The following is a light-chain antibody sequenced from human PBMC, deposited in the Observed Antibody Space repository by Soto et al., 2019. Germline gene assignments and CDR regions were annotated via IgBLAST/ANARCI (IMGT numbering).Light chain of an antibody. CDR3: AAWDDSLSAYV. CDR1: SSNIGSSY. Sequence: QSVLTQPPSASETPGQRVTISYSGSSSNIGSSYVYWYQQLPAAAPKVLIYRNNQRPSGVPDRFSGSKSGTSASLAISGLRSEDEADYYCAAWDDSLSAYVFGTGTKVTVL. V-gene: IGLV1-47*01. J-gene: IGLJ1*01. CDR2: RNN.